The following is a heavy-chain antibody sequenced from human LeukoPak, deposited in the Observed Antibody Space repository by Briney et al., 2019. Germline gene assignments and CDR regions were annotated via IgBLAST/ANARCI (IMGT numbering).Heavy chain of an antibody. CDR1: GFTFSSYA. J-gene: IGHJ4*02. Sequence: GGSLRLSCAASGFTFSSYAMHWVRQAPGEGLEWVAVTSYDGSNKYYADSVKGRFTISRDNSKNTLYLQMNSLRAEDTAVYYCAKSLEDYDFWSGYYDYWGQGTLVTVSS. CDR2: TSYDGSNK. D-gene: IGHD3-3*01. V-gene: IGHV3-30-3*02. CDR3: AKSLEDYDFWSGYYDY.